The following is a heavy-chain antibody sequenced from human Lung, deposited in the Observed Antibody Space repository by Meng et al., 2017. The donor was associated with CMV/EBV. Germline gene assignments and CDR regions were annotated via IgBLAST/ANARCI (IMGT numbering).Heavy chain of an antibody. J-gene: IGHJ4*02. Sequence: QGQLVQSGAGVKKPGASVKVACKASGYTFTNYYMHWVRQAPGQGLEWMGIINPSGGSTSYAQKFQGRVTMTRDTSTSTVYMELSSLRSEDTAVYYCAREADGATFDYWGQGTLVTVSS. V-gene: IGHV1-46*01. CDR2: INPSGGST. CDR3: AREADGATFDY. D-gene: IGHD1-26*01. CDR1: GYTFTNYY.